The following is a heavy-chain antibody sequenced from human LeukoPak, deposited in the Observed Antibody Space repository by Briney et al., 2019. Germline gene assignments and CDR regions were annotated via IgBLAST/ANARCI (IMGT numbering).Heavy chain of an antibody. J-gene: IGHJ4*02. CDR2: IFSDNT. CDR1: GFTVSSNS. V-gene: IGHV3-53*01. Sequence: GGSLRLSCTVSGFTVSSNSMSWVRQAPGKGLEWVSFIFSDNTHYSDSVKGRFTISRDNSKNPLYLQINSLRAEDPAVYYCARRAGAYSHPYDYWGQGTLVTVSS. CDR3: ARRAGAYSHPYDY. D-gene: IGHD4/OR15-4a*01.